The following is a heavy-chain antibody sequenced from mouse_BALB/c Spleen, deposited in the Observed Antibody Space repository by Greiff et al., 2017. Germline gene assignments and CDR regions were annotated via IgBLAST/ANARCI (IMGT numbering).Heavy chain of an antibody. D-gene: IGHD2-1*01. Sequence: EVQGVESGPGLVKPSQSLSLTCTVTGYSITSDYAWNWIRQFPGNKLEWMGYISYSGSTSYNPSLKSRISITRDTSKNQFFLQLNSVTTEDTATYYCASRPPYGNFDYWGQGTTLTVSS. J-gene: IGHJ2*01. CDR3: ASRPPYGNFDY. CDR1: GYSITSDYA. V-gene: IGHV3-2*02. CDR2: ISYSGST.